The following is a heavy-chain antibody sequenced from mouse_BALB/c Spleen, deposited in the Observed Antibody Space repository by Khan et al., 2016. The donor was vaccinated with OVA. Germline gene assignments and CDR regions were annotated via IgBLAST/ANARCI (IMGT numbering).Heavy chain of an antibody. CDR2: IATGSGSS. CDR1: GYTFTSYW. J-gene: IGHJ4*01. CDR3: AMDGYSDKPCYAMDY. D-gene: IGHD2-3*01. V-gene: IGHV1S41*01. Sequence: DLVKPGPSVYLSCKASGYTFTSYWINWIKQRPGKGLEWIVRIATGSGSSYYNDMLKGMATLTLDTSSSTAYIQLNSLSSNDSAIYFYAMDGYSDKPCYAMDYWGQGTSVTVSS.